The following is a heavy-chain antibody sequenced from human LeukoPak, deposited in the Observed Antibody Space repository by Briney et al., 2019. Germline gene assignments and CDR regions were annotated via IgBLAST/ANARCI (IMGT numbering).Heavy chain of an antibody. CDR2: ISGSGGST. CDR1: GFTFSSYA. CDR3: ARDEEDKVTPDLRY. D-gene: IGHD4-23*01. J-gene: IGHJ4*02. Sequence: GGSLRLSCAASGFTFSSYAMSWVRQTPGKGLEWVSAISGSGGSTYYADSVKGRFTISRDNSKNTLYLQMNSLRAEDTAVYYCARDEEDKVTPDLRYWGQGTLVTVSS. V-gene: IGHV3-23*01.